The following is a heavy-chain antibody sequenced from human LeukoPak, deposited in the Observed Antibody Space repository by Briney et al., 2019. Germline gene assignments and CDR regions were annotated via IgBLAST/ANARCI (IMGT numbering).Heavy chain of an antibody. CDR1: GGSINYYY. Sequence: SETLSLTCTISGGSINYYYWRWIRQPAGKGLEWIGCMYASGSTNYNPALKSRTPMSIDTSKNQFSLKLNSVTAADTAVYYCAGAGADRAFDIWGQGTMVTVSS. D-gene: IGHD1-26*01. CDR2: MYASGST. V-gene: IGHV4-4*07. CDR3: AGAGADRAFDI. J-gene: IGHJ3*02.